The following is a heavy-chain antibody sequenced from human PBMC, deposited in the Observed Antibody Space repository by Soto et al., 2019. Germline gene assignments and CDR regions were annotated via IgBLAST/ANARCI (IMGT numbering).Heavy chain of an antibody. D-gene: IGHD2-15*01. V-gene: IGHV4-34*01. J-gene: IGHJ4*02. CDR3: ARYCSGGSCQGGGFDY. Sequence: SETLSLTCAVYGGSFSGYYWSWIRQPPGKGLEWIGEINHSGSTYYNPSLKSRVTISVDTSKNQFSLKLSSVTAADTAVYYCARYCSGGSCQGGGFDYWGQGTLVTVSS. CDR2: INHSGST. CDR1: GGSFSGYY.